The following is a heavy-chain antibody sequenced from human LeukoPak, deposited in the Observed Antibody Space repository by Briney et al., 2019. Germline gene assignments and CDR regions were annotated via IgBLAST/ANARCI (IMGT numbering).Heavy chain of an antibody. V-gene: IGHV1-18*01. D-gene: IGHD2-2*01. CDR2: ISAYNGNT. Sequence: ASVKVSCKASGYTFTSYGISWVQQAPGQGLEWMGWISAYNGNTNYAQKLQGRVTMTTDTSTSTAYMELRSLRSDDTAVYYCARFVGYQLRYANWFDPWGQGTLVTVSS. CDR1: GYTFTSYG. J-gene: IGHJ5*02. CDR3: ARFVGYQLRYANWFDP.